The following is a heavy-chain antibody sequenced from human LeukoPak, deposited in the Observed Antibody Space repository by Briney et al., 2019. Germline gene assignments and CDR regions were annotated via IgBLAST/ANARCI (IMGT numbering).Heavy chain of an antibody. Sequence: GGSLRLSCAASGFTFSSYSMNWIRQAPGKGLEWVSSISSSTSYIYYADSVKGRFTISRDNSKNTLYLQMNSLRAEDTAVYYCASYYDSSGYYDSGRSYWGQGTLVTVSS. CDR2: ISSSTSYI. CDR3: ASYYDSSGYYDSGRSY. CDR1: GFTFSSYS. J-gene: IGHJ4*02. V-gene: IGHV3-21*01. D-gene: IGHD3-22*01.